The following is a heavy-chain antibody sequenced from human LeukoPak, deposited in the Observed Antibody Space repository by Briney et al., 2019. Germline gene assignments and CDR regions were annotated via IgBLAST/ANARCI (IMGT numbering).Heavy chain of an antibody. D-gene: IGHD3-9*01. J-gene: IGHJ4*02. CDR2: ISSSSSYI. Sequence: PGGSLRLSCAASGFTFSSYSMNWVRQAPGKGLEWVSSISSSSSYIYYADSVKGRFTISRDNAKNLLYLQMNSLRAEDTAVYYCVRDYENLTGSKTRFHYWGQGTLVTVSS. CDR3: VRDYENLTGSKTRFHY. CDR1: GFTFSSYS. V-gene: IGHV3-21*01.